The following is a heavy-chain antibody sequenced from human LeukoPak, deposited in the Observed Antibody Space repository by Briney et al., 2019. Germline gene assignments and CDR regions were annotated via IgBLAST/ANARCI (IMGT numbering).Heavy chain of an antibody. CDR1: GGSISSYY. CDR3: AKCPSYACDYNDY. V-gene: IGHV4-59*01. Sequence: SETLSLTCTVSGGSISSYYWSWIRQPPGKGLEWIGYIYYSGSTNYNPSLKSRVTISVDTSKNQFSLKLSSVTAADTAVYYCAKCPSYACDYNDYWGQGTLVTVSS. D-gene: IGHD2-2*01. J-gene: IGHJ4*02. CDR2: IYYSGST.